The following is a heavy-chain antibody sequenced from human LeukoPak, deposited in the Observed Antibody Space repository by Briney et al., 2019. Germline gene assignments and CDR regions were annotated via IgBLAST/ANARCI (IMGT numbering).Heavy chain of an antibody. D-gene: IGHD6-13*01. J-gene: IGHJ6*02. Sequence: GGSLRLSCAASGFIFSNYLMSWVRQAPGKGLEWVANIKQDGSEKYYADSVKGRLTISRDNARNSLYLQMNSLRAEDTAVYYCARDVWQQLTPGPDYYYYYGMDVWGQGTTVTVSS. CDR3: ARDVWQQLTPGPDYYYYYGMDV. CDR2: IKQDGSEK. V-gene: IGHV3-7*01. CDR1: GFIFSNYL.